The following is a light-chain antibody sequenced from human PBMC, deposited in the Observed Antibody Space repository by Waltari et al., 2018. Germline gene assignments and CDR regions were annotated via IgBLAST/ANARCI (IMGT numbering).Light chain of an antibody. J-gene: IGLJ2*01. CDR2: EDS. V-gene: IGLV2-23*02. CDR1: SIDVGRYNL. CDR3: CSYAGSSIFVL. Sequence: QSTLTQPASVSGSTGQSIIISCTGTSIDVGRYNLFSCYQQHPGKAPKRIIYEDSKRPSGVSNRFSGSKSDSTASLTISGLQADDEADYYCCSYAGSSIFVLFGGGTKLTVL.